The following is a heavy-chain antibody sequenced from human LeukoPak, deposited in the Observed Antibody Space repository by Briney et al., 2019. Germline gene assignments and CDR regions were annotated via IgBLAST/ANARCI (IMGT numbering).Heavy chain of an antibody. V-gene: IGHV3-23*01. J-gene: IGHJ5*01. CDR1: GFTFTSYA. CDR2: ISASGGLT. CDR3: AKDWPPDS. Sequence: PGGSLRLSCAASGFTFTSYAMSWVRQVPGKGLEWVSAISASGGLTYYADSVKGRFTISRDSSKNTLYLQMNSLRAADTAVYYCAKDWPPDSWGQGTLVTVSS.